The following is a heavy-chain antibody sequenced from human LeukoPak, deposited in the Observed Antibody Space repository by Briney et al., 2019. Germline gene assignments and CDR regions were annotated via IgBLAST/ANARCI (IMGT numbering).Heavy chain of an antibody. CDR3: ARAPTGTGGWNWFDP. CDR2: IYTSGTT. D-gene: IGHD1-1*01. CDR1: GGSFSGYY. Sequence: SETLSLTCAVYGGSFSGYYWSWIRQPAGKGLELIGRIYTSGTTNYNPSLKSRVTMSVDTSKNQFSLKLSSVTAADPAVYDCARAPTGTGGWNWFDPWGQGTLVTVSS. V-gene: IGHV4-59*10. J-gene: IGHJ5*02.